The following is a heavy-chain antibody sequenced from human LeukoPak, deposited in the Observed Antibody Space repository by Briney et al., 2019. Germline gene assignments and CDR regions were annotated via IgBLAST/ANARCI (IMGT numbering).Heavy chain of an antibody. CDR2: ISSSGSTI. V-gene: IGHV3-11*04. Sequence: GGSLRLSCAASGFTFSDYYMSWIRQAPGKGLEWVSYISSSGSTIYYADSVKGRFTISRDNAKNSLYLQMNSLRAEDTAVYYCARVGYYGSGRLWYFDLWGRGTLVTVSS. D-gene: IGHD3-10*01. CDR3: ARVGYYGSGRLWYFDL. CDR1: GFTFSDYY. J-gene: IGHJ2*01.